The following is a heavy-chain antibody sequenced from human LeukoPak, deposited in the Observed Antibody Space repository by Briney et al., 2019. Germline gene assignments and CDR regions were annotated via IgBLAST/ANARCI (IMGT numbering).Heavy chain of an antibody. CDR1: GGSISSSSYY. D-gene: IGHD4-17*01. J-gene: IGHJ3*02. CDR2: IYYSGST. V-gene: IGHV4-39*01. Sequence: ETLSLTCTVSGGSISSSSYYWGWVRQPPGKGLEWIGSIYYSGSTYYNPSLKSRVTISVDTSKNQFSMKLSSVTAADTAVYYCARLSTATPHAFDIWGQGTMVTVSS. CDR3: ARLSTATPHAFDI.